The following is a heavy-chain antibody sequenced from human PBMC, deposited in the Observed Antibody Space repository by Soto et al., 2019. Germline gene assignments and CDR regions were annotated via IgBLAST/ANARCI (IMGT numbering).Heavy chain of an antibody. J-gene: IGHJ5*02. CDR1: GGSISSGDYY. CDR3: ARDSSSAVFDP. V-gene: IGHV4-30-4*01. CDR2: IYYSGST. Sequence: SETLSLTCTVSGGSISSGDYYWSWIRQPPGKGLEWIGYIYYSGSTYYNPSLKSRVTISVDTSKNQFSLKLSSVTAADTAVYYCARDSSSAVFDPWGQGTPVTVSS. D-gene: IGHD6-6*01.